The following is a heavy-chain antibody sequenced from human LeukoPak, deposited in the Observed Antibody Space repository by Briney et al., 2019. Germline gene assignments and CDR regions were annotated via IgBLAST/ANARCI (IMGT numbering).Heavy chain of an antibody. J-gene: IGHJ4*02. D-gene: IGHD6-19*01. CDR3: ARSLGWAIFDY. CDR1: GFTFSNYW. Sequence: GGSLRLSCAASGFTFSNYWMSWVRQAPGKGLEWVANIKQDGSEKYYVDSVKGRFTISRDNAKNSLYLQMNSLRAEDTAVYYCARSLGWAIFDYWGQGTLVTVSS. CDR2: IKQDGSEK. V-gene: IGHV3-7*03.